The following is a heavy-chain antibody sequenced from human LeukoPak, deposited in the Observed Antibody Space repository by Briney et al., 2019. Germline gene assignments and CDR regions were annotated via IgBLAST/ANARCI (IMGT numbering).Heavy chain of an antibody. D-gene: IGHD3-22*01. Sequence: SETLSLTCTVSGGSISSSSYYWGWIRQPPGKGPEWIGSIYYSGSTYYNPSLKSRVTISVDTSKNQFSLKLSSVTAADTAVYYCARSYYDSSGYYGKFDYWGQGTLVTVSS. V-gene: IGHV4-39*01. CDR1: GGSISSSSYY. CDR2: IYYSGST. J-gene: IGHJ4*02. CDR3: ARSYYDSSGYYGKFDY.